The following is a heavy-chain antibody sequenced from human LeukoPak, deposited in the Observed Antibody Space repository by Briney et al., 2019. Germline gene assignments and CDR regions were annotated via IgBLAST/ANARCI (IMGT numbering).Heavy chain of an antibody. CDR2: IYYSGST. J-gene: IGHJ5*02. D-gene: IGHD6-19*01. V-gene: IGHV4-59*01. Sequence: SETLSLTCTVSGGSINNYYWSWIRQPPGKGLEWIGYIYYSGSTNYNPSLESRVTISVDTSKNQFSLKLTSVTAADTAVYYCARAYSSAWYWNWFDPWGQGTLVTVSS. CDR1: GGSINNYY. CDR3: ARAYSSAWYWNWFDP.